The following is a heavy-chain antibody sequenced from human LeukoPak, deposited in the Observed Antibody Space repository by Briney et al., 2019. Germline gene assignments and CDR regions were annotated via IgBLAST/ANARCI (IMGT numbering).Heavy chain of an antibody. CDR1: GYTFTSYD. CDR3: ARDTGYSSGWYVYYYYYGMDV. V-gene: IGHV1-8*01. D-gene: IGHD6-19*01. CDR2: MNPNSGNT. J-gene: IGHJ6*02. Sequence: GASVKVSCKASGYTFTSYDINWVRQATGQGLEWMGWMNPNSGNTGYAQKFQGRVTMTRNTSISTAYMELSSLRSEDTAVYYCARDTGYSSGWYVYYYYYGMDVWGQGTTVTVSS.